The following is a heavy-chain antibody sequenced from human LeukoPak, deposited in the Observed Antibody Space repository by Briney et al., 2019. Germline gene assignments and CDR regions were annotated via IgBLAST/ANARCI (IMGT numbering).Heavy chain of an antibody. D-gene: IGHD3-22*01. Sequence: ASVKVSCKASGGTFSSYAISWVRQAPGQGLEWMGGIIPIFGTANYAQKFQGRVTITADESTSTAYMELSSLRSEDTAVYYCARDGGGSGYWGRGYYYYMDVWGKGTTVTVSS. CDR2: IIPIFGTA. J-gene: IGHJ6*03. CDR1: GGTFSSYA. CDR3: ARDGGGSGYWGRGYYYYMDV. V-gene: IGHV1-69*13.